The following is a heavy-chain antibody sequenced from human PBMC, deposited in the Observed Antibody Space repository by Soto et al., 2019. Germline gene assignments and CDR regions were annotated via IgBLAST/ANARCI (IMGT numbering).Heavy chain of an antibody. D-gene: IGHD4-17*01. Sequence: ATLSLTCTVSGGSVTNSSYYWGWIRQSPGKGLEWIGSVYYRGRSYSKSSVKSRVTISVDTSKNRFSLSLNSVTASDTAVYFCVSQRTTVPTQAYFDYWGPGALVTVSS. J-gene: IGHJ4*02. CDR2: VYYRGRS. CDR1: GGSVTNSSYY. CDR3: VSQRTTVPTQAYFDY. V-gene: IGHV4-39*01.